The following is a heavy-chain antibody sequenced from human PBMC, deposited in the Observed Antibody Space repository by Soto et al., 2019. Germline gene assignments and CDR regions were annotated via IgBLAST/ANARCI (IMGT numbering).Heavy chain of an antibody. Sequence: GGSLRLSCAASGFTFSSYSMNWVRQAPGKGLEWVSSISSSSSYIYYADSVKGRFTISRDNAKNSLYLQMNSLRAEDTAVYYCARGPTPTWYYFDYWGQGTLVTVSS. D-gene: IGHD2-8*02. CDR2: ISSSSSYI. J-gene: IGHJ4*02. CDR1: GFTFSSYS. CDR3: ARGPTPTWYYFDY. V-gene: IGHV3-21*01.